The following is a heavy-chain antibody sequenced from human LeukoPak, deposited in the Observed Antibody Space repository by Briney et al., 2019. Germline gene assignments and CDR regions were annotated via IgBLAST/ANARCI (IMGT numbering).Heavy chain of an antibody. D-gene: IGHD1-1*01. CDR1: GGSISSGRFY. CDR2: ISTSGST. V-gene: IGHV4-61*02. CDR3: ARGANWNDQVYYYYYYMDV. Sequence: SETLSLTCTVSGGSISSGRFYWTWIRQPAGKGLEWIGRISTSGSTNYNPSLKSRVTISIDTSKNQFSLKLSSVTAADTAVYYCARGANWNDQVYYYYYYMDVWGKGTTVTVSS. J-gene: IGHJ6*03.